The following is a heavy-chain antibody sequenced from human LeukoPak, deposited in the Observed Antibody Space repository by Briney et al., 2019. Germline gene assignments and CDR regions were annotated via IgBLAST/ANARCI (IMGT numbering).Heavy chain of an antibody. CDR1: GYTFTSYG. J-gene: IGHJ3*02. CDR2: IIPIFGTA. Sequence: EASVKVSCKASGYTFTSYGISWVRQAPGQGLEWMGGIIPIFGTANYAQKFQGRVTITTDESTSTAYMELSSLRSEDTAVYYCARGGSSWYRENDAFDIWGQGTMVTVSS. CDR3: ARGGSSWYRENDAFDI. V-gene: IGHV1-69*05. D-gene: IGHD6-13*01.